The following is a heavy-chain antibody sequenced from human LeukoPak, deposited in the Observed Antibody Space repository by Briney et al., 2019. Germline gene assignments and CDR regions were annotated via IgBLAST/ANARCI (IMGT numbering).Heavy chain of an antibody. CDR1: GFTFSSYS. CDR3: AGEARGYSYGWDDY. J-gene: IGHJ4*02. Sequence: GGSLRLSCAASGFTFSSYSMNWVRQAPGKGLEWVSSISSSSSYIYYADSVKGRFTISRDNAKNSLYLQMNSLRAEDTAVYYCAGEARGYSYGWDDYWGQGTLVTVSS. D-gene: IGHD5-18*01. CDR2: ISSSSSYI. V-gene: IGHV3-21*01.